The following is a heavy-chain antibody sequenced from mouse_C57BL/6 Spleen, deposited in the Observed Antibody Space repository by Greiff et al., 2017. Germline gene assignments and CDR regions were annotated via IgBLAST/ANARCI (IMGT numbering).Heavy chain of an antibody. J-gene: IGHJ4*01. CDR2: INPGSGGT. CDR1: GYAFTNYL. D-gene: IGHD2-3*01. V-gene: IGHV1-54*01. CDR3: ARDGYYDYYAMDY. Sequence: VKLQESGAELVRPGTSVKVSCKASGYAFTNYLIEWVKQRPGQGLEWIGVINPGSGGTNYNEKFKGKATLTADKSSSTAYMQLSSLTSEDSAVYFCARDGYYDYYAMDYWGQGTSVTVSS.